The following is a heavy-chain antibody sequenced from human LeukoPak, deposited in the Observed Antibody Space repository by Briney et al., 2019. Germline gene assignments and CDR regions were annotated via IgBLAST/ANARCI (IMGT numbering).Heavy chain of an antibody. Sequence: ESLKISWKGSGYSFTSFWLGWVRQMPGQGLEWMGIIYPGDSDTRHSPSFQGQVTISADKSISTAYLQWSSLKASDTAMYYCARRRYNFWSGYYSFDYWGQGTLVTVSS. D-gene: IGHD3-3*01. CDR3: ARRRYNFWSGYYSFDY. V-gene: IGHV5-51*01. CDR1: GYSFTSFW. CDR2: IYPGDSDT. J-gene: IGHJ4*02.